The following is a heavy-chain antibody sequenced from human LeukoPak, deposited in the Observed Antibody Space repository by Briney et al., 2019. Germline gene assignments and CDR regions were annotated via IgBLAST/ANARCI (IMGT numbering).Heavy chain of an antibody. CDR2: INTNSGGS. CDR3: ARGQRFFDY. D-gene: IGHD1-1*01. Sequence: AAVKVSCKASGYTFSGYYMHWVRQAPGQGLQWMGWINTNSGGSRFAQKLQGRVTMTRDTSISTAYMELSSLRSDDTAVYYCARGQRFFDYWGQGTLVTVSS. J-gene: IGHJ4*02. CDR1: GYTFSGYY. V-gene: IGHV1-2*02.